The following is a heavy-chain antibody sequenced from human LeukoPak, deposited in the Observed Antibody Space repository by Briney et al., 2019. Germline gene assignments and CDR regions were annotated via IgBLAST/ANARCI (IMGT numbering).Heavy chain of an antibody. V-gene: IGHV3-23*01. CDR3: AKDYFEVELDGWFGLVSFAFDI. J-gene: IGHJ3*02. Sequence: QPGGSLRLSCAASGFTFSSYAMSWVRQAPGKGLEWVSAISGSGGSTYYADSVKGRFTISRDNSKNTLYLQMNSLRAEDTAVYYCAKDYFEVELDGWFGLVSFAFDIWGQGTMVTVSS. CDR2: ISGSGGST. CDR1: GFTFSSYA. D-gene: IGHD3-10*01.